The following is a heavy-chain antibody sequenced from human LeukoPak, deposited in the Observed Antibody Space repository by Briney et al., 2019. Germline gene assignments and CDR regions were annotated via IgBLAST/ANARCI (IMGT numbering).Heavy chain of an antibody. CDR3: AKNRGGSGIDY. Sequence: ASVKVSCKASGGTFSSYAISWVRQAPGQGLQWMGGMIPIFGTANYAQKFQGRVTITADESTSTAYMELSSLRSEDTAVYYCAKNRGGSGIDYWGQGTLVTVSS. V-gene: IGHV1-69*13. CDR1: GGTFSSYA. D-gene: IGHD3-10*01. CDR2: MIPIFGTA. J-gene: IGHJ4*02.